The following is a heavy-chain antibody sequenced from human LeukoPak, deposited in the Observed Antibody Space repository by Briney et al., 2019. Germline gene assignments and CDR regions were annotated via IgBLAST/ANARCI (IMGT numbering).Heavy chain of an antibody. D-gene: IGHD3-3*01. CDR1: GGSISSSSYY. CDR2: IYYSGST. J-gene: IGHJ3*02. Sequence: PSETLSLTCTVSGGSISSSSYYWGWIRQPPGKGLEWIGSIYYSGSTYYNPSLKSRVTISVDTSKNQFSLKLSSVTAADTAVYYCARLPDFWSGYWSYPIWGQGTVVTVSS. V-gene: IGHV4-39*01. CDR3: ARLPDFWSGYWSYPI.